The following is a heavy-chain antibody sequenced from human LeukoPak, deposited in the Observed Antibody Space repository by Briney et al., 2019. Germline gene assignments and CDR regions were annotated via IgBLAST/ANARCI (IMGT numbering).Heavy chain of an antibody. Sequence: PGGSLRLSCEASGFTFSSYVMSWVRQAPGKGLEWVSSITESGGTTSYADSVKGRFAISRDNSKNTVHLQMNSLRAEDAAVYHCTKDSPYGLGSHYFDYWGQGTLVTVSS. CDR1: GFTFSSYV. D-gene: IGHD3-10*01. CDR3: TKDSPYGLGSHYFDY. V-gene: IGHV3-23*01. CDR2: ITESGGTT. J-gene: IGHJ4*02.